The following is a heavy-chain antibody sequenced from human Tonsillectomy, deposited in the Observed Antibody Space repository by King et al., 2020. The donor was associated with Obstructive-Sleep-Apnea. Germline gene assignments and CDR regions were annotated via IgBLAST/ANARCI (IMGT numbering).Heavy chain of an antibody. D-gene: IGHD2-15*01. Sequence: VQLQQWGAGLLKPSETLSLTCAVYGGSFSGYYWTWIRQPPGKGLEWIGEINHSGSTNYNSSLHSRVTISVDTSKNQFSLKLSSVTAADTAVYYCVRGTIGVVATTPGCGFDPWGQGTLVTVSS. J-gene: IGHJ5*02. CDR3: VRGTIGVVATTPGCGFDP. V-gene: IGHV4-34*01. CDR1: GGSFSGYY. CDR2: INHSGST.